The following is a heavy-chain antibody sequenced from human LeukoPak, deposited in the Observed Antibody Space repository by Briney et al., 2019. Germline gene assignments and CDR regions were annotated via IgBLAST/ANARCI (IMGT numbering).Heavy chain of an antibody. CDR1: GGSISSGGYY. CDR2: IYYSGST. J-gene: IGHJ5*02. CDR3: ARTGYRAAAGTLNWFDP. Sequence: SETLSLTCTVSGGSISSGGYYWSWIRQPPGKGLEWIGYIYYSGSTNYNPSLKSRVTISVDTSKNQFSLKLSSVTAADTAVYYCARTGYRAAAGTLNWFDPWGQGTLVTVSS. V-gene: IGHV4-61*08. D-gene: IGHD6-13*01.